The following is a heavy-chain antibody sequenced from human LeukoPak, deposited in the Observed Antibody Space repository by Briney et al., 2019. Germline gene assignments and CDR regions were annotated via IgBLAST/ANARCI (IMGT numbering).Heavy chain of an antibody. D-gene: IGHD1-14*01. V-gene: IGHV3-11*04. CDR2: ISSSGSTI. CDR3: ARERPDYYYYMDV. Sequence: SGGSPRLSCAASGFTFSDYYMSWIRQAPGKGLEWVSYISSSGSTIYYADSVKGRFTISRDNAKNSLYLQMNSLRAEDTAVYYCARERPDYYYYMDVWGKGTTVTVSS. J-gene: IGHJ6*03. CDR1: GFTFSDYY.